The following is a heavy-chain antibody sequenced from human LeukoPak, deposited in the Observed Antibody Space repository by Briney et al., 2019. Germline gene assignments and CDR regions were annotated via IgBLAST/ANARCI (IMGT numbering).Heavy chain of an antibody. CDR2: ISSSSSYI. CDR1: GFTFSSYS. J-gene: IGHJ4*02. V-gene: IGHV3-21*01. CDR3: ARDSDCSGGSCYLYYLDY. D-gene: IGHD2-15*01. Sequence: GGSLRLSCAASGFTFSSYSMNWVRQAPGKGLEWVSSISSSSSYIYYADSVKGRFTISRDSAKNSLYLQMNSLRAEDTAVYYCARDSDCSGGSCYLYYLDYWGQGPLVTVSS.